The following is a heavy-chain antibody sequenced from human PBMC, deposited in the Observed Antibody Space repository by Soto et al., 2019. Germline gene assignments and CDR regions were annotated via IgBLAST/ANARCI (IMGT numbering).Heavy chain of an antibody. Sequence: EVQLVASGGGLVQPGGSLRLSCAASGFTFSNYNMNWVRQAPGKGLEWVSHISSSGSIIYQADSVKGRFTISRDNAKSSLYLQMNSRRDEDTAVYYCLRGTYSLGQGYWGQGTLVTVSS. CDR1: GFTFSNYN. J-gene: IGHJ4*02. D-gene: IGHD4-4*01. CDR3: LRGTYSLGQGY. CDR2: ISSSGSII. V-gene: IGHV3-48*02.